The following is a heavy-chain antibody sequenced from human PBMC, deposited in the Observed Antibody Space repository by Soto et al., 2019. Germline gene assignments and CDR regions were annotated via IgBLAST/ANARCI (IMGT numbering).Heavy chain of an antibody. D-gene: IGHD6-6*01. J-gene: IGHJ5*02. CDR3: ARERPDGARLDP. CDR2: IYHSGST. V-gene: IGHV4-30-4*01. CDR1: GGSISSGDYY. Sequence: QVQLQESGPELVKPSQTLSLTCTVSGGSISSGDYYWSWIRQPPGKGLEWIGYIYHSGSTYYNPSLKSRVTISVNTSKNQFSLKLSSVTAADTAVYYCARERPDGARLDPWGQGTLVTVSS.